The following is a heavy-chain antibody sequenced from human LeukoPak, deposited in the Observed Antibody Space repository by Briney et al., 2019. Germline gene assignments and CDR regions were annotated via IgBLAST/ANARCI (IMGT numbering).Heavy chain of an antibody. V-gene: IGHV4-31*03. Sequence: PSETLSLTCTVSGGSISSGGYYWSWIRQHPGKGLEWIGYIYYSGSTYYNPSLKSRVTISVDTSKNQFSLKLSSVTAADTAVYYCARARDIVVVPAGGNYGTDVWGQGTTVTVSS. CDR3: ARARDIVVVPAGGNYGTDV. J-gene: IGHJ6*02. CDR2: IYYSGST. CDR1: GGSISSGGYY. D-gene: IGHD2-2*01.